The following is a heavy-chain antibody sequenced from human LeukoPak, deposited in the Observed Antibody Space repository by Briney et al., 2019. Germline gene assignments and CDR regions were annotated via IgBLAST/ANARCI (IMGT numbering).Heavy chain of an antibody. Sequence: PSETLSLTCIVSGDSINSGDYYWSWIRQPPGKGLEWIGYINYSGGSYYNPSLKSRVTTSMDTSQNQFSLKLSSLTAADTAMYYCARYYCTRASCCFDFWGRGTLVTVSS. CDR1: GDSINSGDYY. J-gene: IGHJ2*01. CDR3: ARYYCTRASCCFDF. V-gene: IGHV4-30-4*08. CDR2: INYSGGS. D-gene: IGHD2-2*01.